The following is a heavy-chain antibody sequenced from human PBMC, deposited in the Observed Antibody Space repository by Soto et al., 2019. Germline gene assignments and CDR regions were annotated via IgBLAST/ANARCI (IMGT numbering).Heavy chain of an antibody. J-gene: IGHJ5*02. Sequence: GGSLRLSCAASGFTFSSYAMHWVRQAPGKGLEWVAVISYDGSNKYYADSVKGRFTISRDNSKNTLYLQMNSLRAEDTAVYYCARDGDYYDFWSGYFNWFDPWGQGTLVTVSS. D-gene: IGHD3-3*01. CDR1: GFTFSSYA. CDR3: ARDGDYYDFWSGYFNWFDP. V-gene: IGHV3-30-3*01. CDR2: ISYDGSNK.